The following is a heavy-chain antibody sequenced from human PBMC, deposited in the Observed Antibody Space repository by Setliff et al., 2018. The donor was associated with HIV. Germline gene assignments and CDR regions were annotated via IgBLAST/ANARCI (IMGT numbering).Heavy chain of an antibody. V-gene: IGHV4-34*01. J-gene: IGHJ3*02. Sequence: PSETLSLTCAVYGGSFSGYFWTWIRQPPQKRLEWIGEINHGGDTNYNPSLKSRVTISVGTSKNQFSLKLSSVTAADTAVYYCARVGDFYDGSGHYSVLDAFDMWGQGTKVTVSS. CDR1: GGSFSGYF. D-gene: IGHD3-22*01. CDR2: INHGGDT. CDR3: ARVGDFYDGSGHYSVLDAFDM.